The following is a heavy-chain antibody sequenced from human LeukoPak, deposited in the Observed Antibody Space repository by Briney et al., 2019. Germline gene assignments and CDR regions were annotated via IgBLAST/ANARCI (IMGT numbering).Heavy chain of an antibody. CDR2: INPSGGIT. J-gene: IGHJ6*02. CDR1: GYTFTSYY. D-gene: IGHD6-19*01. V-gene: IGHV1-46*01. Sequence: GASVKVSCKASGYTFTSYYMHWVRQAPGQGLEWMGIINPSGGITSYAQKFQGRVTMTRDTSTSTVYMELSSLRSEDTAVYYCARAVAVAGNLYYYGMDVWGQGTTVTLSS. CDR3: ARAVAVAGNLYYYGMDV.